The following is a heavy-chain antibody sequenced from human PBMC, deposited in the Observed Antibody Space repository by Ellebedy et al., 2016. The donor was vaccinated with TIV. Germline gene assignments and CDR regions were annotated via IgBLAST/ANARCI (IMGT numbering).Heavy chain of an antibody. CDR3: ATSNGHLDH. V-gene: IGHV3-48*02. J-gene: IGHJ4*02. CDR1: GFTFAISS. Sequence: GGSLRLXXAASGFTFAISSMNWVRQAPGKGLEWVSYIPGSSSPIYYADSVKGRFTVSRDNAKNSLFLQMNSLRDEDTAVYYCATSNGHLDHWGQGTLITVSS. D-gene: IGHD2-8*01. CDR2: IPGSSSPI.